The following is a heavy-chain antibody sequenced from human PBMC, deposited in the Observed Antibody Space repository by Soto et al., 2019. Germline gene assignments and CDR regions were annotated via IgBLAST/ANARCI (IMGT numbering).Heavy chain of an antibody. J-gene: IGHJ4*02. CDR1: GFTFGDYT. V-gene: IGHV3-43*01. CDR3: PKDGIAWH. D-gene: IGHD2-15*01. Sequence: EVQLVESGGGVVQPGGSLRLSCTASGFTFGDYTMHWVRQAPGKGLEWVSLITWDGINIEYADSVRGRFTISRDNSKNSLYLQMNGLRHGDTAFYYCPKDGIAWHWGQGPLVTVSS. CDR2: ITWDGINI.